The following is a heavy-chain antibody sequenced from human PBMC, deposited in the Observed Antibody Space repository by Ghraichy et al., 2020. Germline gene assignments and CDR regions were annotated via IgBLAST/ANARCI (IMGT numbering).Heavy chain of an antibody. Sequence: GSLRLSCEASGFTFSSYAMSWVRQAPGKGLEWVSAISVSGVSTYYADSVKGRFTISRDNSKNTLYLQMNSLRAEDTAVYYCARDKRYYYDRSAYSDAEWFDPWGQGTLVTVSS. CDR3: ARDKRYYYDRSAYSDAEWFDP. V-gene: IGHV3-23*01. D-gene: IGHD3-22*01. J-gene: IGHJ5*02. CDR2: ISVSGVST. CDR1: GFTFSSYA.